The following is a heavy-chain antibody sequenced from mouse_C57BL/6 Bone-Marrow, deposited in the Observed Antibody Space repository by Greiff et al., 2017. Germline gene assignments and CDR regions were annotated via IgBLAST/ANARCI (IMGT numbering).Heavy chain of an antibody. Sequence: QVTLKESGAELARPGASVKLSCTASGYTFTSYGISWVKQRPGQGLEWIGEIYPRSGNTYYNEKFKGKATLTADKSSSTGYMELRSLTAEDSAVYFCARKTTVVAHWGQGTTLTVSS. D-gene: IGHD1-1*01. CDR2: IYPRSGNT. V-gene: IGHV1-81*01. CDR1: GYTFTSYG. J-gene: IGHJ2*01. CDR3: ARKTTVVAH.